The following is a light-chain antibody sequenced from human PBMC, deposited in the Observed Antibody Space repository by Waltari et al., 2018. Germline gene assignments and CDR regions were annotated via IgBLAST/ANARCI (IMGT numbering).Light chain of an antibody. CDR1: QSVRRY. CDR3: QQRSNWPPKYT. J-gene: IGKJ2*01. CDR2: DAS. V-gene: IGKV3-11*01. Sequence: EIVLTQSPVTLSLSPGERATLSFRASQSVRRYLAWYQQKPGQAPRLLIYDASNRATGIPARFSGSGSGTDFTLTISNLEPEDFAVYYCQQRSNWPPKYTFGQGTKLEIK.